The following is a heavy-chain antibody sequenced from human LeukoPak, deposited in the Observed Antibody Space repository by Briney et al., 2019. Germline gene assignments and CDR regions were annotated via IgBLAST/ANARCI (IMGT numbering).Heavy chain of an antibody. V-gene: IGHV1-2*04. CDR3: ATQRGSGSYPDAFDI. CDR1: GYTFTGYY. J-gene: IGHJ3*02. Sequence: GASVKVSCKASGYTFTGYYMHWVRQAPGQGLEWMGWIDPNSGGTNYAQKFQGWVTMTRDTSISTAYMELSRLRSDDTAVYYCATQRGSGSYPDAFDIWGQGTMVTVSS. D-gene: IGHD3-10*01. CDR2: IDPNSGGT.